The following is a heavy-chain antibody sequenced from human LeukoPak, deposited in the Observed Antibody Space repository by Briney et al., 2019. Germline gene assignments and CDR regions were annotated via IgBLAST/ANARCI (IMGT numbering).Heavy chain of an antibody. CDR3: AREATVTITDYYYYGMDV. D-gene: IGHD4-17*01. CDR1: GGSISSYY. Sequence: SETLSLTCTVSGGSISSYYWSWIRQPAGKGLEWIGRIYTSGSTNYNPSLKSRVTMPVDTSKNQFSLKLSSVTAADTAVYYCAREATVTITDYYYYGMDVWGQGTTVTVSS. CDR2: IYTSGST. J-gene: IGHJ6*02. V-gene: IGHV4-4*07.